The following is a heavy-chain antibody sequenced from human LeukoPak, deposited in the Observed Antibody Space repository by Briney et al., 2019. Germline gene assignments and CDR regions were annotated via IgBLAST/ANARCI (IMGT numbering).Heavy chain of an antibody. J-gene: IGHJ6*02. CDR3: AREFSTHYYYYYGMDV. Sequence: APVKVSCKASGYTFTSYGISWVRQAPGQGLEWMGWISAYSGNTNYAQKLQGRVTMTTDTSTSTAYMELRSLRSDDTAVYYCAREFSTHYYYYYGMDVWGQGTTVTVSS. CDR2: ISAYSGNT. D-gene: IGHD3-3*02. V-gene: IGHV1-18*01. CDR1: GYTFTSYG.